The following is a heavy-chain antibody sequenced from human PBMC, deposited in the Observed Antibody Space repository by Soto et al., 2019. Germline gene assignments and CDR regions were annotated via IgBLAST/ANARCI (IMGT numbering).Heavy chain of an antibody. J-gene: IGHJ4*02. CDR2: ISSSSSYI. V-gene: IGHV3-21*04. CDR1: GFTFSSYS. CDR3: AKNPGYYYDSTGYHFDY. Sequence: GGSLRLSCAASGFTFSSYSMNWVRQAPGKGLEWVSSISSSSSYIYYADSVKGRFTISRDNSKNTLYLQMNSRRAEDTAVYYCAKNPGYYYDSTGYHFDYWGQGTLVTVSS. D-gene: IGHD3-22*01.